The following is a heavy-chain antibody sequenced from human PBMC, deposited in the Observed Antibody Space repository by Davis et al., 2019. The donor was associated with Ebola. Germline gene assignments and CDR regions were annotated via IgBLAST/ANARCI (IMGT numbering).Heavy chain of an antibody. CDR1: GFTFSSYA. CDR3: AKDRGGRGGYFDY. J-gene: IGHJ4*02. CDR2: ISYDGSNK. D-gene: IGHD3-10*01. Sequence: GGSLRLSCAASGFTFSSYAMHWVRQAPGKGLEWVAVISYDGSNKYYADSVKGRFTISRDNSKNTLYLQMNSLRAEDTAVYYCAKDRGGRGGYFDYWGQGTLVTVSS. V-gene: IGHV3-30-3*02.